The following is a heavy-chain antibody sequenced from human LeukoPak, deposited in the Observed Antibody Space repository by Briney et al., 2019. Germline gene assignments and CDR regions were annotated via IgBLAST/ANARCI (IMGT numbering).Heavy chain of an antibody. CDR3: ARVLAVAGTERLFDF. V-gene: IGHV3-21*01. J-gene: IGHJ4*02. CDR2: ISSGSHYI. Sequence: GGSLRLSCAASGFTFSTYRMSWVRQAPGKGLEWVSSISSGSHYIYYADSVKGQFTISRDNAKNSLYLQMNSLRAEDTAVYYCARVLAVAGTERLFDFWGQGTLVTVSS. D-gene: IGHD6-19*01. CDR1: GFTFSTYR.